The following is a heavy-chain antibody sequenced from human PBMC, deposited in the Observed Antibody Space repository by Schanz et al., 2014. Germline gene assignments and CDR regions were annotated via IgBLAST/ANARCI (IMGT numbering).Heavy chain of an antibody. CDR2: IYASGAT. CDR1: GFTVSSDH. CDR3: ARDLEGYDGGGGGFDP. V-gene: IGHV3-66*01. Sequence: EVQLVESGGGFVQPGGSLGLSCVVSGFTVSSDHMSWVRQAPGKGLEWVSTIYASGATYYADSVKRRFTISRDISKNTLYLQMNSLRAEDTAVYDCARDLEGYDGGGGGFDPWGQGTLVTVSS. D-gene: IGHD2-21*01. J-gene: IGHJ5*02.